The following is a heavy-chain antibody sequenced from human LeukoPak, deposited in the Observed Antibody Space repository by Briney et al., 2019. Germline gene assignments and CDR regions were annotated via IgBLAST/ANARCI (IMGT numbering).Heavy chain of an antibody. V-gene: IGHV4-39*01. Sequence: SETLSLTCTVSGGSISSNNHYWGWIRQPPGKGLEWLGSINYSGTIFYSPPLKSRVTISVDTSKNQVSLELSSVTAADTAVYYCARHQGAVAGIVYWGQGTLVTVSS. CDR3: ARHQGAVAGIVY. CDR2: INYSGTI. J-gene: IGHJ4*02. D-gene: IGHD6-19*01. CDR1: GGSISSNNHY.